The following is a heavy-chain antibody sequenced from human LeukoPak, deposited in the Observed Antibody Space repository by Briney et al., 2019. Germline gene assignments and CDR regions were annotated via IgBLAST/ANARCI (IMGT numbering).Heavy chain of an antibody. Sequence: SETLSLTCTVSGGSISSSSYYWGWIRQPPGKGLEWIGSIYYSGSTYYNPSLKSRVTISVDTSKNQFSLKLSSVTAADTAVYYCARVKGGELWFGELSRSRFDYWGQGTLVTVSS. J-gene: IGHJ4*02. D-gene: IGHD3-10*01. CDR2: IYYSGST. CDR1: GGSISSSSYY. CDR3: ARVKGGELWFGELSRSRFDY. V-gene: IGHV4-39*07.